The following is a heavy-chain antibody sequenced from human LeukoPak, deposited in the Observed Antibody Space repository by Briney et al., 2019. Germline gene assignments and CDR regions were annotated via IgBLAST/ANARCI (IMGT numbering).Heavy chain of an antibody. J-gene: IGHJ4*02. D-gene: IGHD3-22*01. Sequence: PGGSLTLSCAASGFTFGSYSMNWVRQAPGKGLEWVSSISSSSSYIYYADSVKGRFTISRDNAKNSLYLQMNSLRAEDTAVYYCARPRVEFSGSSYYFDYWGQGTLVTVSS. V-gene: IGHV3-21*01. CDR1: GFTFGSYS. CDR3: ARPRVEFSGSSYYFDY. CDR2: ISSSSSYI.